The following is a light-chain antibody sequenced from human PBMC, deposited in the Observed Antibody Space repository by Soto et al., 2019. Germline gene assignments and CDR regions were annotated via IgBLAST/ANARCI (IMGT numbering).Light chain of an antibody. CDR1: QPISSN. CDR3: QQYNTWPRT. J-gene: IGKJ1*01. CDR2: GAS. Sequence: EIVMTQSPATLSVSLGQGATLSCRASQPISSNLAWYQQKPGQAPRLLMYGASTRATDIPGRFSGGGSGTEFTLTISSLQSEDFAIYFCQQYNTWPRTFGQGTKVDIK. V-gene: IGKV3-15*01.